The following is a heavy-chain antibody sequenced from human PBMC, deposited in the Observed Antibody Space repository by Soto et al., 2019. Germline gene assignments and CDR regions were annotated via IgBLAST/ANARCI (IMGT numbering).Heavy chain of an antibody. CDR3: ARGANYEAFYYDMVF. CDR2: IIPMFDTP. D-gene: IGHD3-3*01. Sequence: QVQLLQSGAEVKKPGSSVKVSCKTSGGTFSSYALNWVRQAPGQGLDWMGVIIPMFDTPIYAQKFQGRLTITADGSTNTADMELSSLRSEDTAVYFCARGANYEAFYYDMVFWGQGTTVTVSS. CDR1: GGTFSSYA. V-gene: IGHV1-69*12. J-gene: IGHJ6*02.